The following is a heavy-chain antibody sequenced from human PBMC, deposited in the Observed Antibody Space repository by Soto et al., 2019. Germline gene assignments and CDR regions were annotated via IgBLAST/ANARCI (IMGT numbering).Heavy chain of an antibody. CDR2: ISGSGGST. V-gene: IGHV3-23*01. D-gene: IGHD3-22*01. CDR1: GFTFSSYA. CDR3: AKDPNDLNSSGYDHVDY. Sequence: GGSLRLSCAASGFTFSSYAMSWVRQAPGKGLEWVSAISGSGGSTYYADSVKGRFTISRDNSKNTLYLQMNSLRAEDAAEYSWAKDPNDLNSSGYDHVDYWGQGTLVTVSS. J-gene: IGHJ4*02.